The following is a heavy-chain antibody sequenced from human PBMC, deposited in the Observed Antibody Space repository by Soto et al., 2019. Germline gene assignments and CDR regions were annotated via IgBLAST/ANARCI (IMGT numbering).Heavy chain of an antibody. J-gene: IGHJ4*02. D-gene: IGHD2-21*02. Sequence: SETLSLTCTVSGGSISSGDYYWSWIRQPPGKGLEWIGYIYYSGSTYYNPSLKSRVTISVDTSKNQFSLKLSSVTAADTAVYYCARCYSFGDYYFDYWGQGTLVTVSS. CDR1: GGSISSGDYY. V-gene: IGHV4-30-4*01. CDR3: ARCYSFGDYYFDY. CDR2: IYYSGST.